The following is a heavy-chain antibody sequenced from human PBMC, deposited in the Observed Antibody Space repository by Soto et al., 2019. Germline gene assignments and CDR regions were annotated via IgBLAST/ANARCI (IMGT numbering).Heavy chain of an antibody. J-gene: IGHJ5*02. CDR1: GGTFSSYA. Sequence: QVQLVQSGAEVKKPGASVKVSCKASGGTFSSYAISWVRQAPGQGLEWMGGIIPIFGTANYAQKFQGRVTITADESTSTAYMELSSLRSEDTAVYYCASLYCSGGSCYRGGPLGGWFDPWGQGTLVTVSS. D-gene: IGHD2-15*01. CDR3: ASLYCSGGSCYRGGPLGGWFDP. V-gene: IGHV1-69*01. CDR2: IIPIFGTA.